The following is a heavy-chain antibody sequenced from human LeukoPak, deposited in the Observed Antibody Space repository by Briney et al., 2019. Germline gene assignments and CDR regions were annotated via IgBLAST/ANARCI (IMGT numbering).Heavy chain of an antibody. CDR1: GGSFSGYY. CDR2: INHSGST. Sequence: SETLSLTCAVYGGSFSGYYWSWIRQPPGKGLEWIGEINHSGSTNYNPSLKSRVTISVDTSKSQFSLKLSSVTAADTAVYYCARDGPVRFLEWLLARNWFDPWGQGTLVTVSS. D-gene: IGHD3-3*01. J-gene: IGHJ5*02. CDR3: ARDGPVRFLEWLLARNWFDP. V-gene: IGHV4-34*01.